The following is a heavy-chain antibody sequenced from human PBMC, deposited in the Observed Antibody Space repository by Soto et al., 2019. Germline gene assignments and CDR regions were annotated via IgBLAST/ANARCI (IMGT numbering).Heavy chain of an antibody. V-gene: IGHV5-51*01. CDR1: GYSFTSYW. J-gene: IGHJ4*02. D-gene: IGHD1-26*01. Sequence: GESLKISCKGSGYSFTSYWIAWVRQMPGKGLEWMGIIYPGDSDTRYSPSFQGQVTISADKSISTAYLQWSSLKASDTAIHYCARPSSILPTSSHYWGQGPLVTVSS. CDR3: ARPSSILPTSSHY. CDR2: IYPGDSDT.